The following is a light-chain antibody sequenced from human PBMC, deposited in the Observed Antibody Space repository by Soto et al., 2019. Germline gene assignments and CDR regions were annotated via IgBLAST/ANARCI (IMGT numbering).Light chain of an antibody. V-gene: IGKV1-39*01. CDR1: QSISSY. CDR3: QQSYSTSWT. J-gene: IGKJ1*01. Sequence: DVQMTQSPSSLSASVGDRVTITCRPSQSISSYLNWYQQKPGKAPKLLIYAASSLQSGVTPRFSGSGSGTDFTLTISSLQPEDFATYYCQQSYSTSWTFGQGTKVDIK. CDR2: AAS.